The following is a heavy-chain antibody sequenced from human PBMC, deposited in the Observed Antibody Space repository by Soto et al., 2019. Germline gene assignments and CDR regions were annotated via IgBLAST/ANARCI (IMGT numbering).Heavy chain of an antibody. CDR3: TRDRDSSSYCFDP. CDR2: INSDGSST. D-gene: IGHD6-6*01. J-gene: IGHJ5*02. CDR1: GFSVSSYG. V-gene: IGHV3-74*01. Sequence: GGSLRLSCAASGFSVSSYGMHWVRQAPGKGLVWVSRINSDGSSTSYADSVKGRFTISRDNAKNTLYLQMNSLRAEDTAVYYCTRDRDSSSYCFDPWGQGTLVTVSS.